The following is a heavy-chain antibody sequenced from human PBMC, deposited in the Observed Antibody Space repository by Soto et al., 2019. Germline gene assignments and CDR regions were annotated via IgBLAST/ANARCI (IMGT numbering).Heavy chain of an antibody. D-gene: IGHD2-2*02. CDR2: IGTGGSNT. Sequence: GGSLRLSCSASGFTFNSYAMHWVRQAPGKGLEYVSAIGTGGSNTYYADSVSGRFTISRDNSMNTLYLQMSSLRADDTAVYYCVKALSSRYNSARAFDVWGQGTMVTVSS. V-gene: IGHV3-64D*06. CDR1: GFTFNSYA. J-gene: IGHJ3*01. CDR3: VKALSSRYNSARAFDV.